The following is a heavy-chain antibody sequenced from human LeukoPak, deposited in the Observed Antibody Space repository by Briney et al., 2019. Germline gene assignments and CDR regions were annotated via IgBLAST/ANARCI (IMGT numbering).Heavy chain of an antibody. Sequence: GSLLLSCAASGFTFSSYGMHWVRQAPGKGLEWVAVISYDGSNKYYADSVKGRFTISRDNSKNTLYLQMNSLRAEDTAVYYCAKDSSTLFPGPDYWGQGTLVTVSS. CDR3: AKDSSTLFPGPDY. D-gene: IGHD3-10*01. CDR1: GFTFSSYG. V-gene: IGHV3-30*18. J-gene: IGHJ4*02. CDR2: ISYDGSNK.